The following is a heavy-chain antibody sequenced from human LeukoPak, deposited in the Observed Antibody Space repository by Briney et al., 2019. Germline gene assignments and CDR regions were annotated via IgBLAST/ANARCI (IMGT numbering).Heavy chain of an antibody. V-gene: IGHV1-18*01. Sequence: ASVNLSCKASGYTFTSYGISWVRQAPGQGLEWMGWISTYNGNTNYAQKLQGRVTMTTHTSTTTAYMELRSLRSDDTAVYYCARDGRCSGGSCYSEAFDIRGERRVVSVSS. CDR2: ISTYNGNT. CDR1: GYTFTSYG. J-gene: IGHJ3*02. CDR3: ARDGRCSGGSCYSEAFDI. D-gene: IGHD2-15*01.